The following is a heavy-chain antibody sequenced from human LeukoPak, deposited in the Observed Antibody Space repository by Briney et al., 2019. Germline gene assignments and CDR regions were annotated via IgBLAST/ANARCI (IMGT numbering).Heavy chain of an antibody. V-gene: IGHV4-59*01. CDR1: GGSISSYY. J-gene: IGHJ4*02. Sequence: PSETLSLTCTVPGGSISSYYWSWIRQPPGRGLEWIGYIYYSGSTNYNPSLKSRVTISVDTSKNQFSLKLSSVTAADTAVYYCARLPNDYFDYWGQGTLVTVSS. CDR3: ARLPNDYFDY. CDR2: IYYSGST.